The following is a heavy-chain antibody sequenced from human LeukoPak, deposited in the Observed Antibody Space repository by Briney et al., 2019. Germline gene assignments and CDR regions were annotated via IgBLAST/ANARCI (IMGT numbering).Heavy chain of an antibody. CDR1: GYTFTGYY. CDR3: ARRTTRNDYDY. J-gene: IGHJ4*02. CDR2: INPNSGGT. V-gene: IGHV1-2*02. D-gene: IGHD1-1*01. Sequence: GASVKVSFKASGYTFTGYYIHWVRQAPGQGLEWMGWINPNSGGTNYAQKFQGRVTMTRDTSFSTAYMELSRLRSDDTAVYYCARRTTRNDYDYWGQGTLVTVSS.